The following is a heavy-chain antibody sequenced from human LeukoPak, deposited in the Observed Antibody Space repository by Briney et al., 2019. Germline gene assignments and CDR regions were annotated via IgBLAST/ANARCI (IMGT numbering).Heavy chain of an antibody. CDR2: ISYDGSNK. D-gene: IGHD5-12*01. J-gene: IGHJ4*02. CDR1: GFTFSSYG. CDR3: AKSAVATILDYFDY. V-gene: IGHV3-30*18. Sequence: PGRSLRLSCAASGFTFSSYGMHWVRQAPGKGLEWVAVISYDGSNKYYADSVKGRFTISRDNSKNTLYLQMNSLRAEDTAVYYCAKSAVATILDYFDYWGQGTLVTVSS.